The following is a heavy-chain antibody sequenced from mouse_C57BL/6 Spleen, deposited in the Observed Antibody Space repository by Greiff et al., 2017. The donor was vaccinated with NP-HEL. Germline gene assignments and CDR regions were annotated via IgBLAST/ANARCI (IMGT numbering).Heavy chain of an antibody. J-gene: IGHJ2*01. CDR1: GYTFTEYT. V-gene: IGHV1-62-2*01. D-gene: IGHD1-2*01. Sequence: QVHVKQSGAELVKPGASVKLSCKASGYTFTEYTIHWVKQRSGQGLEWIGWFYPGSGSIKYNEKFKDKATLTADKSSSTVSMELSRLTSEDSAVYFGARHEERGLYGYYFDYWGQGTTLTVSS. CDR3: ARHEERGLYGYYFDY. CDR2: FYPGSGSI.